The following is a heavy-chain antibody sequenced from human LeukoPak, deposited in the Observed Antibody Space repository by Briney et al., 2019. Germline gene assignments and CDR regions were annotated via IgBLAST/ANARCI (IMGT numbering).Heavy chain of an antibody. D-gene: IGHD3-22*01. CDR1: GFTFSDYW. J-gene: IGHJ3*02. CDR2: IKQDGSEK. CDR3: AGVYDNFSDAFDI. Sequence: GGSLRLSCAASGFTFSDYWMYWVRQAPGKGLEWVANIKQDGSEKNYVDSVKGRVTISRDNAKNSLDLQMNSLTAEAPAVYSCAGVYDNFSDAFDIWGQGTMVTVSS. V-gene: IGHV3-7*01.